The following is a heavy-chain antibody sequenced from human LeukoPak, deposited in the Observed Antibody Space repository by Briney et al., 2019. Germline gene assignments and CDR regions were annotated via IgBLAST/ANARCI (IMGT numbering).Heavy chain of an antibody. CDR2: IRYDGSDK. D-gene: IGHD3-10*01. CDR1: GFTFSSYA. CDR3: ARVGVISPSHYLDH. J-gene: IGHJ4*02. Sequence: PGGSLRLSCAASGFTFSSYAMSWVRQAPGKGLEWVAFIRYDGSDKYYADSVKGRFTISRDQSKNTLYLQMNSLRTEDTAVYYCARVGVISPSHYLDHWGQGTLVTVSS. V-gene: IGHV3-30*02.